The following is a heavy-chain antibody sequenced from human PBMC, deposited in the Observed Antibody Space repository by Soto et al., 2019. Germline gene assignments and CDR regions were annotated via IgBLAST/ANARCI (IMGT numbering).Heavy chain of an antibody. Sequence: QVQLQESGPGLLKPSETLSLTCTISGGSVSTYYWSWIRQPPGKELEWIGLTSYSGNTNYHPSLKSRVAIAVDTSKNQFSLPLSSVTAADTAVYYCARDGVGPFDSWGQGTLVTVSS. CDR1: GGSVSTYY. V-gene: IGHV4-59*02. CDR2: TSYSGNT. D-gene: IGHD3-3*01. J-gene: IGHJ4*02. CDR3: ARDGVGPFDS.